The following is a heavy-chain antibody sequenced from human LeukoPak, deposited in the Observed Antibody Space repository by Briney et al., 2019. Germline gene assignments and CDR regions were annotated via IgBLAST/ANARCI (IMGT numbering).Heavy chain of an antibody. CDR3: AKGYYDILTGYYPYYYYGMDV. V-gene: IGHV3-23*01. CDR1: GFTFSSYA. CDR2: ISGSGGST. Sequence: GGSLRPSCAASGFTFSSYAMSWVRQAPGKGLEWVSAISGSGGSTYYADSVKGRFTISRDNSKNTLYLQMNSLRAEDTAVYYCAKGYYDILTGYYPYYYYGMDVWGQGTTVTVSS. J-gene: IGHJ6*02. D-gene: IGHD3-9*01.